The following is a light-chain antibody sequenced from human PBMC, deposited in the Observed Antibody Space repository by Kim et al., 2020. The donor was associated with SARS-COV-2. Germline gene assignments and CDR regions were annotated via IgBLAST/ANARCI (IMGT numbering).Light chain of an antibody. J-gene: IGLJ2*01. Sequence: SPGQRTSISCSGDKSGDRNVCWYQQNPGQSPALGIDQDAKRPSGFPERFSGSNSGKTATLTISGTQPMDEADYYCQAWDSSTVVFGGWTHLTVL. CDR3: QAWDSSTVV. V-gene: IGLV3-1*01. CDR2: QDA. CDR1: KSGDRN.